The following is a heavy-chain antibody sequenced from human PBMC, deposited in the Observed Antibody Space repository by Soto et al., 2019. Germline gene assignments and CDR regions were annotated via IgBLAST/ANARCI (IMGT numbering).Heavy chain of an antibody. CDR3: ARDVSVYYDSSGYSEDFDY. CDR1: GFTFSSYG. Sequence: GGSLRLSCAASGFTFSSYGMHWVRQAPGKGLEWVAVIWYDGSNKYYADSVKGRFTISRDNSKNTLYLQMNSLRAEDTAVYYCARDVSVYYDSSGYSEDFDYWGQGTLVTGSS. D-gene: IGHD3-22*01. J-gene: IGHJ4*02. CDR2: IWYDGSNK. V-gene: IGHV3-33*01.